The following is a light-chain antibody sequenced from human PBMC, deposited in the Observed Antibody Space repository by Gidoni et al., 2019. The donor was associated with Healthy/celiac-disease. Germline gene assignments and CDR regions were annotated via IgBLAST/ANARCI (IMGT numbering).Light chain of an antibody. J-gene: IGKJ1*01. Sequence: EIVLTQSPGTLSLSPGERDTLSCRASQSVSSSYLAWYQQQPGQAPRLLIYGASSRANGIPDRFSGSGSGTDFTLTISRLEPEDFAVYYCQQYGSSPPWTFGQGTKVEIK. V-gene: IGKV3-20*01. CDR3: QQYGSSPPWT. CDR2: GAS. CDR1: QSVSSSY.